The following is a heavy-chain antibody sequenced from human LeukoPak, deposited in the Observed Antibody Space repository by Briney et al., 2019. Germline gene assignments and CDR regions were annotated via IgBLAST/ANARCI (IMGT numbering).Heavy chain of an antibody. CDR1: GYTFTSYD. D-gene: IGHD3-3*01. V-gene: IGHV1-8*01. CDR2: MNPNSGNT. CDR3: ARGRSVRYYDFWIGYSPYYYYMDV. J-gene: IGHJ6*03. Sequence: ASVKVSCKASGYTFTSYDINWVRQATGQGLEWMGWMNPNSGNTGYAQKFQGRVTMTRNTSISTAYMELSSLRSEDTAVYYCARGRSVRYYDFWIGYSPYYYYMDVWGKGTTVTVSS.